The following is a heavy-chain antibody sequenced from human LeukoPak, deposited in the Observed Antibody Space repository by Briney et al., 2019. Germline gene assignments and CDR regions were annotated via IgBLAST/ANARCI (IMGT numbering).Heavy chain of an antibody. CDR1: GFTFSSYS. J-gene: IGHJ4*02. CDR3: AREKGRGALRGIIDY. V-gene: IGHV3-21*01. CDR2: ISSSSSYI. D-gene: IGHD3-10*01. Sequence: GGSLRLSCAASGFTFSSYSMNWVRQAPGKGLEWVSSISSSSSYIYYADSVKGRFTISRDNAKNSLYLQMNSLRAEDTAVYFCAREKGRGALRGIIDYWGQGTLVSVSS.